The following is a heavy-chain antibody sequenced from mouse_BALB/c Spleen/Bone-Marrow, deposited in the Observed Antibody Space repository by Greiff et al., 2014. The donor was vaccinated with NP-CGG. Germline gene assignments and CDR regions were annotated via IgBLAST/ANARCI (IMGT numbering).Heavy chain of an antibody. Sequence: VMLVESGAELVRPGASVKLSCKTSGYVFTSYWIHWVKQRSGQGLEWIARIYPGSGSTYYNEKFEGKATLTADKSSSTAYMQLSSLKSEDSAVYFCASGVTTGWFVYWGQGTLVTVSA. J-gene: IGHJ3*01. CDR3: ASGVTTGWFVY. V-gene: IGHV1-76*01. CDR2: IYPGSGST. CDR1: GYVFTSYW. D-gene: IGHD2-2*01.